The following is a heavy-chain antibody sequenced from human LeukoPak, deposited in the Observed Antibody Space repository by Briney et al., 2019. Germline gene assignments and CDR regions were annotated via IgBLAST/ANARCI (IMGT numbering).Heavy chain of an antibody. CDR2: IYYSGST. Sequence: SETLSLTCTVSGGSISSSSYYWGWIRQPPGKGLEWIGSIYYSGSTYYNPSLKSRVTISVDTSKNQFSLKLSSVTAADTAAYYCARDPGDYDILTGNHPSDWFDPWGQGTLVTVSS. CDR1: GGSISSSSYY. D-gene: IGHD3-9*01. J-gene: IGHJ5*02. CDR3: ARDPGDYDILTGNHPSDWFDP. V-gene: IGHV4-39*07.